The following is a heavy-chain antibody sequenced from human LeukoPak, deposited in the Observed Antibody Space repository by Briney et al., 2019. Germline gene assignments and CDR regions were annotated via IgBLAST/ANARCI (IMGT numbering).Heavy chain of an antibody. Sequence: PSETLSLTCTVSGGSISNYYWTWIRQPPGKGLEWIAHTYYSGTTNYNPSLKSRVTISVDASKNQFSLKLSSVTAADTAVYYCARVLSSGWAGFDYWDQGALVTVSS. CDR2: TYYSGTT. D-gene: IGHD6-19*01. CDR3: ARVLSSGWAGFDY. V-gene: IGHV4-59*01. J-gene: IGHJ4*02. CDR1: GGSISNYY.